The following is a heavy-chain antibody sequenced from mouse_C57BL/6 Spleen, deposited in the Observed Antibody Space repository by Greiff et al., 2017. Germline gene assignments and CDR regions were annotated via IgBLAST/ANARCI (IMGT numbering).Heavy chain of an antibody. CDR1: GYTFTSYW. Sequence: QVQLKQPGAELVRPGSSVKLSCKASGYTFTSYWMHWVKQRPIQGLEWIGNIDPSDSETHYNQKFKDKATLTVDKSSSTAYMQLSSLTSEDSAVYYCARWRLPSYAMDYWGQGTSVTVSS. CDR2: IDPSDSET. J-gene: IGHJ4*01. V-gene: IGHV1-52*01. D-gene: IGHD2-4*01. CDR3: ARWRLPSYAMDY.